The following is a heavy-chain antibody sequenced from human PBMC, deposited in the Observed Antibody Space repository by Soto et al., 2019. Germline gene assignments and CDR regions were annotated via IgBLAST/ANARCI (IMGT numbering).Heavy chain of an antibody. Sequence: PGGSLRLSCAASGFTFSNAWMNWVRQAPGKGLEWVGRIKSKTDGGTTDYAAPVKGRFTISRDDSKNTLYLQMNSLKTEDTAVYYCTIRRWVPAGDAFDIWGQGTMVTVSS. CDR1: GFTFSNAW. D-gene: IGHD2-2*01. CDR2: IKSKTDGGTT. V-gene: IGHV3-15*07. CDR3: TIRRWVPAGDAFDI. J-gene: IGHJ3*02.